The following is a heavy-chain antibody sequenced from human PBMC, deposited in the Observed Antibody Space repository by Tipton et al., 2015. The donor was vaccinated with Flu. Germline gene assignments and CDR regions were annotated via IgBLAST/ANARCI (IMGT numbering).Heavy chain of an antibody. Sequence: GLVKPSETLSLTCAVSGYSISSGYYWGWIRQPPGKGLEWIGSIYHSGSTYYNPSLKSRVTISVDTSKNQFSLKLSSVTAADTAVYYCARDSHYDFWSGYDPWGQGTLVTVSS. CDR2: IYHSGST. CDR3: ARDSHYDFWSGYDP. D-gene: IGHD3-3*01. J-gene: IGHJ5*02. CDR1: GYSISSGYY. V-gene: IGHV4-38-2*02.